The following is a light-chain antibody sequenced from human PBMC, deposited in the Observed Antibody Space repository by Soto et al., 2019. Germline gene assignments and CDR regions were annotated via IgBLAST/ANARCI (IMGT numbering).Light chain of an antibody. J-gene: IGKJ4*01. Sequence: EIVMTQSPATLSVSPGDRATLSCRASQRLSSNLAWYQQKPGQAPRLLIYGVSTRATGVPARFSGSGSGTEFTLTISSLQSEDFAVYYCQQYNNWLPLTFGGGTKVDIK. CDR3: QQYNNWLPLT. CDR2: GVS. V-gene: IGKV3-15*01. CDR1: QRLSSN.